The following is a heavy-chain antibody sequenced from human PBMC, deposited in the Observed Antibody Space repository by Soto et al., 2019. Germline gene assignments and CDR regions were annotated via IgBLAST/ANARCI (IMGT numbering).Heavy chain of an antibody. J-gene: IGHJ6*02. V-gene: IGHV3-48*01. CDR1: GFTFRNYA. Sequence: EVQLVESGGRLIQPGGSLRLACAASGFTFRNYALNWVRQAPGKGLEWVSYISSTGTTKYYADSVKGRFAVSRDNTHDSLYQQMDSLRAEDTAVYFCAKTYYYDSSGYDYYYGMDVWGQGTTVTVFS. D-gene: IGHD3-22*01. CDR3: AKTYYYDSSGYDYYYGMDV. CDR2: ISSTGTTK.